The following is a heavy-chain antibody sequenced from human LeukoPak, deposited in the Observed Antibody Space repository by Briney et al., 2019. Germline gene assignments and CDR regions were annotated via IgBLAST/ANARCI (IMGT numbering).Heavy chain of an antibody. D-gene: IGHD3-10*01. CDR1: GFTFSSYA. CDR3: VKDSMVRGSHLKGLDY. CDR2: ISGNGGST. J-gene: IGHJ4*02. V-gene: IGHV3-64D*06. Sequence: SGGSLRLSCSASGFTFSSYAMHWVRQAPGKGLEYVSAISGNGGSTYYADSVKGRFTISRDNSKNTLYLQMSSLRAEDTAVYYCVKDSMVRGSHLKGLDYWGQGTLVTVSS.